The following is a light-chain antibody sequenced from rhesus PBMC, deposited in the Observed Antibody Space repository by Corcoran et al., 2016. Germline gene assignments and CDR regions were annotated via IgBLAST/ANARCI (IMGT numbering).Light chain of an antibody. CDR1: QGISSY. V-gene: IGKV1-25*01. J-gene: IGKJ1*01. CDR3: QQHNSYPRT. Sequence: DIQMTQSPSSLSASVGDTVTITCRASQGISSYLAWYQQKPGRAPKLLFYKASTLESGVPSRFSGSGSGTDCTLTISSLQPEDFATYYCQQHNSYPRTFGQGTKVEIK. CDR2: KAS.